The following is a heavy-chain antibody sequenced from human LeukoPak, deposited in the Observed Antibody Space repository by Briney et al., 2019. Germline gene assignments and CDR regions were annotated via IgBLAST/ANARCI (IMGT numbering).Heavy chain of an antibody. D-gene: IGHD4-17*01. J-gene: IGHJ5*02. Sequence: SSVKVSCKASEGTFSSYAISWVRQAPGQGLEWMGGIIPIFGTANYAQKFQGRITITTYQSTSTAYMELSSLRSEDTAVYYCARGGGYGDLRLDPWGQGTLVTVSS. CDR3: ARGGGYGDLRLDP. V-gene: IGHV1-69*05. CDR2: IIPIFGTA. CDR1: EGTFSSYA.